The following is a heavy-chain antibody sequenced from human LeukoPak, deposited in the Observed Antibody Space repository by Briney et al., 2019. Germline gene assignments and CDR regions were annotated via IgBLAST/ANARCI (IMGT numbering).Heavy chain of an antibody. V-gene: IGHV3-11*01. J-gene: IGHJ6*02. CDR1: GFTFSDYY. CDR3: AREGRLSSSWNYYYYGMDV. CDR2: ISSSGSTI. D-gene: IGHD6-13*01. Sequence: GGSLRLSCAASGFTFSDYYMSWIRQAPGMGLEWVSYISSSGSTIYYADSVKGRFTISRHNSKNTLYLQMNSLRAEDTAVYYCAREGRLSSSWNYYYYGMDVWGQGTTVTVSS.